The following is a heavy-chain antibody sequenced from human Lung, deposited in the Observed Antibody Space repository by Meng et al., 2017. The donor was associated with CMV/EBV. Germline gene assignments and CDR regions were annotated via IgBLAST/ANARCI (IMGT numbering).Heavy chain of an antibody. D-gene: IGHD2-2*01. J-gene: IGHJ6*02. Sequence: GESLKISCAASGFTVSSNYMSWVRQAPGKGLEWVSVIYSGGSTYYADSVKGRFTISIDNSKNTLYLQMNSLRAEDTAVYYCARNNCSSTSCYSLYYYGMDVWGQGTTVTVSS. V-gene: IGHV3-53*01. CDR3: ARNNCSSTSCYSLYYYGMDV. CDR1: GFTVSSNY. CDR2: IYSGGST.